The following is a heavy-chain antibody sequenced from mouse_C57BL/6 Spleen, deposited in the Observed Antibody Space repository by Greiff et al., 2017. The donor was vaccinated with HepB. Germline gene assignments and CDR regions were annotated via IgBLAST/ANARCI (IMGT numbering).Heavy chain of an antibody. D-gene: IGHD2-4*01. J-gene: IGHJ4*01. CDR3: ATRIYYDYDGGYAMDY. CDR1: GFSLTSYG. V-gene: IGHV2-6*01. CDR2: IWGVGST. Sequence: VKLVESGPGLVAPSQSLSITCTVSGFSLTSYGVDWVRQSPGKGLEWLGVIWGVGSTNYNSALKSRLSISKDNSKSQVFLKMNSLQTDDTAMYYCATRIYYDYDGGYAMDYWGQGTSVTVSS.